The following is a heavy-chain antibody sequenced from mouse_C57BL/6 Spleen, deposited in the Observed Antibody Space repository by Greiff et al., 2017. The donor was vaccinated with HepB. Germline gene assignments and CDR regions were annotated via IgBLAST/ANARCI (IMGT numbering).Heavy chain of an antibody. D-gene: IGHD2-3*01. CDR3: APDGDYFDY. J-gene: IGHJ2*01. Sequence: VQLQQSGPELVKPGASVKMSCKASGYTFTDYTMHWVKQSHGKSLGWIGYINPHNGCPSYNQKFKVKVTFTVYKSSSTAYMERRGLTSEESAVYYCAPDGDYFDYWGQGTTLTVSS. CDR1: GYTFTDYT. CDR2: INPHNGCP. V-gene: IGHV1-22*01.